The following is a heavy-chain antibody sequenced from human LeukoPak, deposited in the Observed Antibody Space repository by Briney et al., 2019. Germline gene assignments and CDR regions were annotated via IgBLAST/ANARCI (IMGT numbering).Heavy chain of an antibody. J-gene: IGHJ4*02. V-gene: IGHV3-7*01. CDR1: GFTFSSYW. CDR2: IKQDGSEK. Sequence: TGGSLRLSCAASGFTFSSYWMSWVRQAPGKGLEWVAIIKQDGSEKYYVDSVKGRFTISRDNAKNSLYLQMNSLRAEDTAVYYCARDRVVDMITCGVVIGDFDYWGQGTLVTVSS. CDR3: ARDRVVDMITCGVVIGDFDY. D-gene: IGHD3-16*02.